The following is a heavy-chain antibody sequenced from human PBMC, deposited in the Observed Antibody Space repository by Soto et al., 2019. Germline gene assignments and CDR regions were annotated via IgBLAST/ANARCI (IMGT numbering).Heavy chain of an antibody. CDR3: AEDRTRSGFVGVTGTGVDY. V-gene: IGHV3-30*18. CDR2: VSYDGRNK. Sequence: QVQLVESGGGVVQPGRSLRLSCAASGFMFNSYGMHWVRQAPGKGLEWVAVVSYDGRNKYYADSVKGRFTISRDNSKNTLYLQMNSLRPEDTAVYYFAEDRTRSGFVGVTGTGVDYWGQGTLVTVSS. J-gene: IGHJ4*02. CDR1: GFMFNSYG. D-gene: IGHD1-20*01.